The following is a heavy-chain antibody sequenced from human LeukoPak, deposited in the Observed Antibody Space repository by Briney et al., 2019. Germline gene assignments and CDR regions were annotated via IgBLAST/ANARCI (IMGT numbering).Heavy chain of an antibody. V-gene: IGHV4-59*01. CDR1: GGSISSYY. CDR3: ARASCIAPSCFDY. CDR2: IYYSGST. J-gene: IGHJ4*02. D-gene: IGHD6-13*01. Sequence: PSETLSLTCTVSGGSISSYYWSWIRQPPGKGLEWIGYIYYSGSTNYNPSLKSRVTISVDTSKNQFSLKLSSVTAADTAVYYCARASCIAPSCFDYWGQGTLVTVSS.